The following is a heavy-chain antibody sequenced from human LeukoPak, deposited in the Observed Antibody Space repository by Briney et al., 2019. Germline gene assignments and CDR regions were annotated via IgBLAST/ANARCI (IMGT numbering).Heavy chain of an antibody. V-gene: IGHV4-59*01. D-gene: IGHD3-22*01. CDR3: ARTMFYYDSSGYLYYFDN. J-gene: IGHJ4*02. CDR2: IYYSGST. Sequence: SETLSLTCTVSGASISSYYWGWIRQPPGKGLEWIGSIYYSGSTNYNPSLKSRVTISVDTSKNQFSLKLSSVTAADTAVYYCARTMFYYDSSGYLYYFDNWGQGTLVTVSS. CDR1: GASISSYY.